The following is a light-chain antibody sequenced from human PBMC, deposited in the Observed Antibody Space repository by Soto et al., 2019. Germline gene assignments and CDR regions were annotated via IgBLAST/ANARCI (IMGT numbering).Light chain of an antibody. CDR2: DAS. CDR1: QSISSW. Sequence: DIQMTQSPSTLYASVGDRVTTTCRASQSISSWLAWYQQKPGKAPKFMIYDASSLESGVPSRFSGSGSGTDSTLTISSLQPEDVATYYCQKYNSVPLTFGGGTKVDIK. CDR3: QKYNSVPLT. J-gene: IGKJ4*01. V-gene: IGKV1-5*01.